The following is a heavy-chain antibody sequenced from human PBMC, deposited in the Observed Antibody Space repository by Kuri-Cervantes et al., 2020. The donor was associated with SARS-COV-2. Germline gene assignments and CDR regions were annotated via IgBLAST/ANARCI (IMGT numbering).Heavy chain of an antibody. Sequence: GESLKISCAASGFTFSSYSMNWVRQAPGKGLEWVSSISSSSSYIYYADSVKGRFTISRDNAKNSLYLQMNSLRAEDTAVYYCARGAYYDFWSGYYPAYYFDYWGQGTLVTVSS. CDR2: ISSSSSYI. CDR1: GFTFSSYS. V-gene: IGHV3-21*01. CDR3: ARGAYYDFWSGYYPAYYFDY. D-gene: IGHD3-3*01. J-gene: IGHJ4*02.